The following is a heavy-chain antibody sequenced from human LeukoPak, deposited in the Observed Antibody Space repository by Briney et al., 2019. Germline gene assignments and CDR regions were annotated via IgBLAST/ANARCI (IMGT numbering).Heavy chain of an antibody. D-gene: IGHD2-2*01. Sequence: GESLKISCKGSGYSFTSYWIGWVRQMPGKGLEWMGIIYPGDSDTRYSPSFQGQVTISADKSISTAYLQWSSLKASDTAMYYCARPVGYCSSTSCSTGWFDPWGQGTLVTVSS. V-gene: IGHV5-51*01. CDR1: GYSFTSYW. CDR3: ARPVGYCSSTSCSTGWFDP. J-gene: IGHJ5*02. CDR2: IYPGDSDT.